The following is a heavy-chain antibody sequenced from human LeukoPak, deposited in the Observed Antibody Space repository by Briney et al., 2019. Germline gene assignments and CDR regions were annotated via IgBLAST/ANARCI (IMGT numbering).Heavy chain of an antibody. CDR3: ARDPWLTTMVWGVRPLPSYYYYYYMDV. CDR2: IYYSGST. Sequence: PSETLSLTCTVSGGSISSSSYYWGWIRQPPGKGLEWIGSIYYSGSTYYNPSLKSRVTISVDTSKNQFSLKLSSVTAADTAVYYCARDPWLTTMVWGVRPLPSYYYYYYMDVWGKGTTVTVSS. V-gene: IGHV4-39*07. CDR1: GGSISSSSYY. J-gene: IGHJ6*03. D-gene: IGHD3-10*01.